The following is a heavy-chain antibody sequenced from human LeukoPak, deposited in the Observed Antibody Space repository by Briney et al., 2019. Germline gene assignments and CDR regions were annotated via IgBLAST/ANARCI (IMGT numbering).Heavy chain of an antibody. CDR1: GYTFTGYY. CDR2: INPNSGGT. J-gene: IGHJ6*02. V-gene: IGHV1-2*06. D-gene: IGHD1-26*01. Sequence: ASVKVSCKASGYTFTGYYMHWVRQAPGQGLEWMGRINPNSGGTNYAQKFQGRVTMTRDTSISTAYMELGRLRSDDTAVYYCASMRGSGSGYYHYYGMDVWGQGTTVTVSS. CDR3: ASMRGSGSGYYHYYGMDV.